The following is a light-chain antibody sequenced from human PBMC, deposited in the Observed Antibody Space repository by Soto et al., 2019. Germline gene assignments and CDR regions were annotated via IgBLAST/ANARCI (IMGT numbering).Light chain of an antibody. Sequence: QLTQSPSSLSASVGDRVTITCRASQDISTYLAWYQQKPGKAPTLLIYATYTLQSGVPSRFSGGGFGTDFTLTINSLQPEDFATYYCQHLSPYPLLTFGGGNKVEI. CDR1: QDISTY. CDR3: QHLSPYPLLT. J-gene: IGKJ4*01. V-gene: IGKV1-9*01. CDR2: ATY.